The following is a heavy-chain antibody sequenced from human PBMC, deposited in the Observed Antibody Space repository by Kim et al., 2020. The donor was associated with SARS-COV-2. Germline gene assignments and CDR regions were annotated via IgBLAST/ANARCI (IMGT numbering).Heavy chain of an antibody. D-gene: IGHD2-15*01. V-gene: IGHV4-59*08. Sequence: KGRVTISVDTSKNPFSLKLSSVTAADTAVYYCARRYCSGGSCYGPSNFDYWGQGSLVTVSS. CDR3: ARRYCSGGSCYGPSNFDY. J-gene: IGHJ4*02.